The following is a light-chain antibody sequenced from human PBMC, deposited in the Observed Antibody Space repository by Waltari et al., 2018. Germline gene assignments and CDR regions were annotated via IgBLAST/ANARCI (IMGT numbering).Light chain of an antibody. Sequence: QSVLTQPPSVSAAPGQKVTISCSGSSSNIGNRYVSWYQQLPGTVPKLLIYDNKQGPPGIPDRFSASKSGTSATLGITGLQSGDEADYYCATWDDSLGAGVFGGGTKLTVL. CDR3: ATWDDSLGAGV. V-gene: IGLV1-51*01. CDR2: DNK. CDR1: SSNIGNRY. J-gene: IGLJ3*02.